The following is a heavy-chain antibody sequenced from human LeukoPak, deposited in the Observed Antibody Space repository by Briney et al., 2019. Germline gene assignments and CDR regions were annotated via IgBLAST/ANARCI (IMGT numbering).Heavy chain of an antibody. Sequence: ASVKVSCKASGYTFTSYGFSWVRQAPGQGLEWMGWISAYNGNTNYAQKLQGRVTMTTDTSTSTAYMELRSLRSDDTAVYYCARSPPYDILTGFDYWGQGTLVTVSS. J-gene: IGHJ4*02. CDR3: ARSPPYDILTGFDY. V-gene: IGHV1-18*01. CDR1: GYTFTSYG. CDR2: ISAYNGNT. D-gene: IGHD3-9*01.